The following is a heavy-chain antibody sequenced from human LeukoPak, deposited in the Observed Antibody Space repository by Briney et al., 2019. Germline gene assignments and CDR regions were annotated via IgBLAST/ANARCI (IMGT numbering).Heavy chain of an antibody. CDR2: MNPNSGNT. D-gene: IGHD6-19*01. CDR3: TRGSSGRRDN. J-gene: IGHJ4*02. V-gene: IGHV1-8*01. CDR1: GYTFTSCD. Sequence: ASVKVSCKASGYTFTSCDINWVRQATGQGLEWMGWMNPNSGNTGYGQSFQGRITMTRDVSIGTAYMELSDLTSEDTAIYYCTRGSSGRRDNWGQGTLVTVSA.